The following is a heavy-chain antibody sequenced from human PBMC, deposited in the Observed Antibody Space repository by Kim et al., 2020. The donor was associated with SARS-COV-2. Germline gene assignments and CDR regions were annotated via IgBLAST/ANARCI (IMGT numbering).Heavy chain of an antibody. CDR3: AKGAAWQTTASQDYFDF. Sequence: GGSLRLSCAASGFTFDTYAMSWVRQAPGKGLEWVSSVSVIVGKTFYADSVKGRFSISRDNSKNTVYLQMSRLGAEDTAKYYCAKGAAWQTTASQDYFDFWGQGILVTVSS. CDR1: GFTFDTYA. CDR2: VSVIVGKT. J-gene: IGHJ4*02. V-gene: IGHV3-23*01. D-gene: IGHD6-25*01.